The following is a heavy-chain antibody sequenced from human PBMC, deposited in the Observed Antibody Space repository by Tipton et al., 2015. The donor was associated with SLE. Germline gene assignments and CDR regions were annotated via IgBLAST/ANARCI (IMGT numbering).Heavy chain of an antibody. D-gene: IGHD4-17*01. V-gene: IGHV3-53*05. J-gene: IGHJ2*01. CDR3: ARRAVTNNWYFDL. Sequence: GSLRLSCAASGFDVSSNYMTWVRQAPGKGLEWVSVIYSGDKIYYADSVKGRFTISRDNSKNTLYLQLNGLRPEDTALYFCARRAVTNNWYFDLWGRGTLVTVSS. CDR1: GFDVSSNY. CDR2: IYSGDKI.